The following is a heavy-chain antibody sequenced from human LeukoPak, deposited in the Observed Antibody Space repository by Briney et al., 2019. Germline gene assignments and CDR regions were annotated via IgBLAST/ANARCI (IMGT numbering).Heavy chain of an antibody. V-gene: IGHV4-39*01. Sequence: SETLSLTCTVSGGSISSSSCYWGWIRQPPGKGLEWIVSIYYSGSTYYNPSLKSRVTISVDTSKNQFSLKLSSVTAADTAVYYCARQGYYYDSSGYYYGHDAFDIWGQGTMVTVSS. J-gene: IGHJ3*02. CDR3: ARQGYYYDSSGYYYGHDAFDI. CDR2: IYYSGST. D-gene: IGHD3-22*01. CDR1: GGSISSSSCY.